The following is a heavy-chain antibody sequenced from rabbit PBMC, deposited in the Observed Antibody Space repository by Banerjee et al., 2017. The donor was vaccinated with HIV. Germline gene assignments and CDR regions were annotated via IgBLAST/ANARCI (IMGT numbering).Heavy chain of an antibody. CDR1: GFSFSNKYV. J-gene: IGHJ4*01. D-gene: IGHD4-1*01. Sequence: QSLEESGGDLVKPEGSLTLTCTASGFSFSNKYVMCWVRQAPGKGLEWIACINTSSGNTVYASWAKGRFTISSDNAQNTVDLQMNSLTAADTATYFCARDLAGVIGWNFDLWGQGTLVTVS. CDR3: ARDLAGVIGWNFDL. CDR2: INTSSGNT. V-gene: IGHV1S40*01.